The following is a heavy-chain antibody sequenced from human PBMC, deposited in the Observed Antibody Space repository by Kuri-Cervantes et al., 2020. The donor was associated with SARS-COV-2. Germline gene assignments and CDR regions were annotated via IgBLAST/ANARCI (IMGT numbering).Heavy chain of an antibody. Sequence: GPLRLSCAVYGGSFSGYYWSWIRQPPGKGLEWIGEINHSGSTNYNPSLKSRVTISVDTSKNQFSLKLSSVTAADTAVYYCARVDYGDYLGYYYYGMDVWGQGTTVTVSS. D-gene: IGHD4-17*01. V-gene: IGHV4-34*01. CDR1: GGSFSGYY. CDR3: ARVDYGDYLGYYYYGMDV. J-gene: IGHJ6*02. CDR2: INHSGST.